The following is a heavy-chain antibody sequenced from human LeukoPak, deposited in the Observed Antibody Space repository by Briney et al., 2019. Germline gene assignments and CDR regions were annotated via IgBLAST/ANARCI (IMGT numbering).Heavy chain of an antibody. CDR2: IYYSGST. J-gene: IGHJ4*02. D-gene: IGHD6-13*01. V-gene: IGHV4-39*07. CDR3: ARDRFGSSWIFDY. Sequence: SETLSLTCTVSGGSISSSSYYWGWIRQPPGKGLEWIGSIYYSGSTYYNPSLKSRVTISLDTSKNQFSLKLSSVTAADTAVYYCARDRFGSSWIFDYWGQGALVTVSS. CDR1: GGSISSSSYY.